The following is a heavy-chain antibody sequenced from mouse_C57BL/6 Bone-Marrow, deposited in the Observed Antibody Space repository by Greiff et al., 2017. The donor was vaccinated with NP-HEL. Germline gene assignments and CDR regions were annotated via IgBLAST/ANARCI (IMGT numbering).Heavy chain of an antibody. CDR2: IRLKSDNYAT. CDR3: TGGTSLLRLDY. D-gene: IGHD1-2*01. J-gene: IGHJ2*01. V-gene: IGHV6-3*01. Sequence: EVKLVESGGGLVQPGGSMKLSCVASGFTFSNYWMNWVRQSPEKGLEWVAQIRLKSDNYATPYAESVKGRFTISRDDSKSSVYLQMNNLRAEDTGIYYCTGGTSLLRLDYWGQGTTLTVSS. CDR1: GFTFSNYW.